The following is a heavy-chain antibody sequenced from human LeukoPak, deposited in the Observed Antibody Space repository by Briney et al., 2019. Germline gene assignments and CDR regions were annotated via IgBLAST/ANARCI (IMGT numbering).Heavy chain of an antibody. CDR2: NYSGST. Sequence: SETLSLTCTVSGGSISSSSYYWGWIRQPPGKGLEWIGSNYSGSTYYNPSLKSRVTISVDTSKNQFSLKLSSVTAADTAVYYCARQTPALIAPGPFDYWGQGTLVTVSS. D-gene: IGHD2/OR15-2a*01. J-gene: IGHJ4*02. CDR3: ARQTPALIAPGPFDY. CDR1: GGSISSSSYY. V-gene: IGHV4-39*07.